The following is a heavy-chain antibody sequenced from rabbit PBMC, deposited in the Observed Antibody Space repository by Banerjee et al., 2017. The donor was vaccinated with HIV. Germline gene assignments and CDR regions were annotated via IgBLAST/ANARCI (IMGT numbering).Heavy chain of an antibody. CDR1: GIDFSSSYY. J-gene: IGHJ4*01. D-gene: IGHD8-1*01. CDR2: IGTDSSDVS. Sequence: QEQLVESGGGLVTLGGSLKLSCKASGIDFSSSYYMCWVRQAPGKGLEWIGCIGTDSSDVSYYASWAKGRFTISKTSSTTVTLQMTSLTAADTATYFCARGGGSSDYTWMFYFGLWGQGTLVTVS. CDR3: ARGGGSSDYTWMFYFGL. V-gene: IGHV1S45*01.